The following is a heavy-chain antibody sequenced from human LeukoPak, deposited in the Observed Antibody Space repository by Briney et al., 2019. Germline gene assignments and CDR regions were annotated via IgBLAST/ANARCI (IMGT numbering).Heavy chain of an antibody. CDR2: IYPGDSDT. J-gene: IGHJ4*02. V-gene: IGHV5-51*01. CDR3: ARPPDSSGLYFDY. D-gene: IGHD3-22*01. Sequence: GIIYPGDSDTTYSPSFQGQVTISADKSISTAYLQWSSLKASDTAMYYCARPPDSSGLYFDYWGQGTLVTVSS.